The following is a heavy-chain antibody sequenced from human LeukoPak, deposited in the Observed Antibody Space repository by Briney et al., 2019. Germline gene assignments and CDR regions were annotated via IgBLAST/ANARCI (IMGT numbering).Heavy chain of an antibody. CDR1: GFIFSSYE. CDR3: ARDNYSGSRYFDH. J-gene: IGHJ4*02. Sequence: GGSLRLSCAVSGFIFSSYEMSWVRQAPGKGLEWVSYISSSGRTMYYADSVKGRFTVSRDNAKNSLYLQMNSLRAEDTAIYYCARDNYSGSRYFDHWGQGTLVTVSS. V-gene: IGHV3-48*03. D-gene: IGHD1-26*01. CDR2: ISSSGRTM.